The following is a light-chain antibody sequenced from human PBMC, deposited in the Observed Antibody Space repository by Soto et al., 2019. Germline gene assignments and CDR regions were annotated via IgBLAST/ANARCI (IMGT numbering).Light chain of an antibody. CDR2: DVA. CDR1: QSISIW. CDR3: QQYDSYPLT. Sequence: DIQMTQSPSTLSAFVGDRVTITCRASQSISIWLAWYQEKPVKAPNVLIFDVAKLQSGVPSRFSGSGSGTEFTLTISSLQPDDFATYYCQQYDSYPLTFGGGTKVDIK. J-gene: IGKJ4*01. V-gene: IGKV1-5*01.